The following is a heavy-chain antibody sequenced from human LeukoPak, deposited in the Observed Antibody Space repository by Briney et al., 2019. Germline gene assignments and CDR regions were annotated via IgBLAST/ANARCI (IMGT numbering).Heavy chain of an antibody. CDR2: IYPGGSDT. J-gene: IGHJ4*02. CDR1: GYSFTSYW. V-gene: IGHV5-51*01. D-gene: IGHD3-22*01. Sequence: GESLKISCKGSGYSFTSYWIGWVRQMPGKGLEWMGIIYPGGSDTRYSPSFQGQVTISADKSISNAYLQWSSLKASDTAMYYCARQGGYYDSSGYYTHWGQGTLVTVSS. CDR3: ARQGGYYDSSGYYTH.